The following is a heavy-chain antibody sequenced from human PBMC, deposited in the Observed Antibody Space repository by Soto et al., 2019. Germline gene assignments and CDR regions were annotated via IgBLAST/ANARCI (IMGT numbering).Heavy chain of an antibody. CDR2: IRDSCHNT. V-gene: IGHV3-23*01. CDR1: GFTFSTYF. D-gene: IGHD2-2*01. J-gene: IGHJ4*02. CDR3: ARADGYHLLRFDY. Sequence: GGSLRLSCAASGFTFSTYFMSRVRQAPGRGLEWVSDIRDSCHNTYYADSVKGRFTISRDNSDNTVYLLMNNLRAEDTAIYYCARADGYHLLRFDYWGQGTLVTSSS.